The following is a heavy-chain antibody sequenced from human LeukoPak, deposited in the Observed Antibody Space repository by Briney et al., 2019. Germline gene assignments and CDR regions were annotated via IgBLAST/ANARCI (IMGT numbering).Heavy chain of an antibody. CDR3: ARMDDSSGYYDAFDI. J-gene: IGHJ3*02. CDR2: ISYDGSNK. V-gene: IGHV3-30-3*01. CDR1: GFTFSSYA. D-gene: IGHD3-22*01. Sequence: SGGSLRLSCAASGFTFSSYAMHWVRQAPGKGLEWVAVISYDGSNKYYADSVKGRFTISRDNSKNTLYLQMNSLRAEDTAVYYCARMDDSSGYYDAFDIWGQGTMVTVSS.